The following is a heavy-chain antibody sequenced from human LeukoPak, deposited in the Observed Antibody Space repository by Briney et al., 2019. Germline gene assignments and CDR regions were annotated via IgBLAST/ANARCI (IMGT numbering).Heavy chain of an antibody. CDR3: ARGALLWFGAKMEYYFDS. V-gene: IGHV4-39*01. D-gene: IGHD3-10*01. Sequence: SETLSLTCTVSVGPISSSGYYWGWIRKPPGKGLERIESIYYSGSTYYNPSLKSRVTISVDTSKNQFSLKLSSVTAADTAVYFCARGALLWFGAKMEYYFDSWGQGTPLTVSS. J-gene: IGHJ4*02. CDR1: VGPISSSGYY. CDR2: IYYSGST.